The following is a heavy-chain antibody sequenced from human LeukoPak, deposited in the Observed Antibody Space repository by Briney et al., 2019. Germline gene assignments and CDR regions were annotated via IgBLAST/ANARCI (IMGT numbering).Heavy chain of an antibody. CDR2: ISYDGSNK. Sequence: GRSLRLSCAASGFTFSSYGMHWVRQAPGKGLEWVAVISYDGSNKYYADSVKGRFTISRDNSKNTLYLQMNSLRAEDTAVYYCAKDIAARFDPWGQGTLVTVSS. D-gene: IGHD6-6*01. CDR1: GFTFSSYG. CDR3: AKDIAARFDP. J-gene: IGHJ5*02. V-gene: IGHV3-30*18.